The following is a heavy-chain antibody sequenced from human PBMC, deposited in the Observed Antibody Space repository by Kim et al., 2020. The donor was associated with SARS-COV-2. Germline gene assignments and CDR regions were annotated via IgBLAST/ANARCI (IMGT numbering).Heavy chain of an antibody. J-gene: IGHJ4*02. CDR2: GSEE. V-gene: IGHV3-7*01. Sequence: GSEEYYVDSVKGRFTISRDNAKNSLYLQMNSLRAEETAVYYCARGQSFDYWGQGTLVTVSS. CDR3: ARGQSFDY.